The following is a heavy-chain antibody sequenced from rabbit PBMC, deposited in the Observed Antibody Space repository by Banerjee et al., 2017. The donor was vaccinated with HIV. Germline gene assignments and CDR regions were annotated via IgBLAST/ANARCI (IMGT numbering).Heavy chain of an antibody. CDR1: GFDFSTNT. CDR3: ARDLAGVIGWNFNL. V-gene: IGHV1S40*01. D-gene: IGHD4-1*01. Sequence: QSLEESGGDLVKPGASLTLTCTASGFDFSTNTMCWVRQAPGKGLEWIGCINSNTGNTVYASWAKGPFTISKTSSTTVTLQMTSLTAADTATYFCARDLAGVIGWNFNLWGPGTLVTVS. CDR2: INSNTGNT. J-gene: IGHJ4*01.